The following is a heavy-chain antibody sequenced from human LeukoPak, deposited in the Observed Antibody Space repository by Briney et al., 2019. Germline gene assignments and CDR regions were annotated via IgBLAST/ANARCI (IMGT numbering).Heavy chain of an antibody. Sequence: GGSLRLSCAASGFIFTSNRMNWVRQAPGKGLEWVAHIKHDGSEQIYVDSVKGRFTISRDNAKDSVYLQMNSLRAEDTAVYYCTRGLGEHGGVSDRWGQGTLVIVS. V-gene: IGHV3-7*01. D-gene: IGHD3-16*01. CDR3: TRGLGEHGGVSDR. CDR1: GFIFTSNR. CDR2: IKHDGSEQ. J-gene: IGHJ5*02.